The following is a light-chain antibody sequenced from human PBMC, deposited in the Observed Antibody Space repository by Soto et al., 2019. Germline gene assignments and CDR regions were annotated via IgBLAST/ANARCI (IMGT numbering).Light chain of an antibody. J-gene: IGKJ2*01. CDR1: QSVLYSSNNKNY. CDR3: QQFHITPYT. CDR2: WAS. V-gene: IGKV4-1*01. Sequence: DIVMTQSPDSLAVSLGERATINCKSSQSVLYSSNNKNYLAWYQQKPGQPPKLLIYWASTRESGVPDRFSGSGSGTDFTLTISNLQAEDVAVYHCQQFHITPYTFGQGTKLEIK.